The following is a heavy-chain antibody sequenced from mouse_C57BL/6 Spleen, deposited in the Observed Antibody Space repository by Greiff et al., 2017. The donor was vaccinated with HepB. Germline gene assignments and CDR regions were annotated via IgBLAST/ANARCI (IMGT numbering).Heavy chain of an antibody. CDR1: GYAFSSYW. D-gene: IGHD3-3*01. CDR3: ARGDWRYFDY. V-gene: IGHV1-80*01. CDR2: IYPGDGDT. J-gene: IGHJ2*01. Sequence: VQLQQSGAELVKPGASVKISCKASGYAFSSYWMNWVKQRPGKGLEGIGQIYPGDGDTNYNGKFKGKATLTADKSSSTAYMKLSSLTSEESAVYFCARGDWRYFDYWGQGTTLTVSS.